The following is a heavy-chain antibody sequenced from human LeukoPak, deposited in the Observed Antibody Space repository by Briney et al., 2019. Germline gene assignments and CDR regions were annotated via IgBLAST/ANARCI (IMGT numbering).Heavy chain of an antibody. CDR2: MNPNSGNT. J-gene: IGHJ3*02. Sequence: GASVKVSCKASGYTFTSYDINWVRQATGQGLEWMGWMNPNSGNTGYAQKFQGRVTITRNTTISTAYMELSSLRSEDTAVYYCARARGLDFYDAFDIWGQGTMVTVSS. V-gene: IGHV1-8*03. D-gene: IGHD2/OR15-2a*01. CDR1: GYTFTSYD. CDR3: ARARGLDFYDAFDI.